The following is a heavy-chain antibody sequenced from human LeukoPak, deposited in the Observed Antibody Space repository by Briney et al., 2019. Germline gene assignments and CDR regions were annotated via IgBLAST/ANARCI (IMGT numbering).Heavy chain of an antibody. V-gene: IGHV1-18*01. CDR2: ISSYNGKE. Sequence: ASVKVSCRASGYTFTSYGISWVRQPPGQGLEWMGWISSYNGKEDSAQKVQGRVTMTTDTSPNTAYMELRSLRPDDTAVYYCARRADSGDYGVVVRPVDHWGQGTLVTVSS. CDR1: GYTFTSYG. J-gene: IGHJ4*02. D-gene: IGHD4-17*01. CDR3: ARRADSGDYGVVVRPVDH.